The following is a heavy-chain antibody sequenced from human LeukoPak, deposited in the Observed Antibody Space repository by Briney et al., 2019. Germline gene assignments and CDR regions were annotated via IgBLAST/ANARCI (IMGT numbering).Heavy chain of an antibody. CDR1: GFTFSSYG. Sequence: PGGSLRLSCAASGFTFSSYGMHWVRQAPGKGLEWVAFIRYDGSNKYYADSVKGRFTISRDNSKNTLYLQMNSLRAEDTAVYYCAKDRGVVIAIRGYYFDYWGQGTLVTVSS. CDR2: IRYDGSNK. CDR3: AKDRGVVIAIRGYYFDY. J-gene: IGHJ4*02. D-gene: IGHD2-21*01. V-gene: IGHV3-30*02.